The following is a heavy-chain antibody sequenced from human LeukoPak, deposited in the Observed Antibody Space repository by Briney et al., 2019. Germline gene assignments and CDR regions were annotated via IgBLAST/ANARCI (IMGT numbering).Heavy chain of an antibody. V-gene: IGHV4-59*08. J-gene: IGHJ3*02. D-gene: IGHD1-26*01. Sequence: PSETLSLTCTVPGGSISSYYWSWIRQPPGKGLEWIGYIYYSGSTNYNPSLKSRVTISVDTSKDQFSLKLSSVTAADTAVCYCARTFYSGSLVDAFDIWGQGTMVTVSS. CDR3: ARTFYSGSLVDAFDI. CDR2: IYYSGST. CDR1: GGSISSYY.